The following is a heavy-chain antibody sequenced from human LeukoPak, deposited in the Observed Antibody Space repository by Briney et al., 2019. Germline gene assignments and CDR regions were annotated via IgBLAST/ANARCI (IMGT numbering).Heavy chain of an antibody. V-gene: IGHV3-48*04. CDR3: ATLDAFDV. Sequence: GGSLRPSCAASGFTFSSYSMNWVRQAPGKGLEWISYISASSSTIYNADSVKGRLTISRDNAENSLYLQMNSLRAEDTAVYYCATLDAFDVWGQGTMVTVSS. CDR1: GFTFSSYS. CDR2: ISASSSTI. J-gene: IGHJ3*01.